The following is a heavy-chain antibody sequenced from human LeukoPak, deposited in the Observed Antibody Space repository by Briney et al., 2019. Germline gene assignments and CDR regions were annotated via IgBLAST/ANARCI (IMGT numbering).Heavy chain of an antibody. J-gene: IGHJ3*01. CDR2: IYYTGST. CDR3: ARGRGVVTSFDV. Sequence: SETLSLTCTVSGGSISTYYWSWIRQPPGKGLEWIGYIYYTGSTNYNPSLKSPFTILVDTSKNQFSLELNSVTDADTAVYYCARGRGVVTSFDVWGQGTMVTVSS. D-gene: IGHD2-21*02. V-gene: IGHV4-59*01. CDR1: GGSISTYY.